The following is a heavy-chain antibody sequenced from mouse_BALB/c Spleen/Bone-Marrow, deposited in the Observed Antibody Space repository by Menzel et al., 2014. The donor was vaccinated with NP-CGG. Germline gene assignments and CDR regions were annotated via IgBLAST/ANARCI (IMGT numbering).Heavy chain of an antibody. D-gene: IGHD1-1*01. J-gene: IGHJ2*01. V-gene: IGHV1-80*01. CDR2: IYPGDGDT. Sequence: QVQLQQSGAELVRPGSSVKISCKASGYAFSSYWMNWVKQRPGQGLEWIGQIYPGDGDTNYNGKFEGKATLTADKSSSTAYIQLSSLTSEDSAVYFCARMGDYSYYFDYWGQGTTLTVFS. CDR3: ARMGDYSYYFDY. CDR1: GYAFSSYW.